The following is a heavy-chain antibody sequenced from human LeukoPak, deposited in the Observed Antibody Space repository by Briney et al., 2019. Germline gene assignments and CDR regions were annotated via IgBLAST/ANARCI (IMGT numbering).Heavy chain of an antibody. D-gene: IGHD3-22*01. V-gene: IGHV3-21*06. Sequence: PGGSLRLSCAACGFAFSSYTMNWPRQAPGKGLEWVASINRGGTSTHYAFSVKGRFTISRDNAQNVLYLQMNGLRGDDAAVYYCLRGDSRDFWGQGTLVTVSS. CDR3: LRGDSRDF. J-gene: IGHJ4*02. CDR1: GFAFSSYT. CDR2: INRGGTST.